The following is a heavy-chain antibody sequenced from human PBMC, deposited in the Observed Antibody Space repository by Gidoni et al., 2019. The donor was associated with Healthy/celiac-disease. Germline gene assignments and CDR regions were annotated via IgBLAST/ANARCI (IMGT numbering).Heavy chain of an antibody. CDR3: ARDRGAARAPLDY. CDR1: GYTFTSYA. J-gene: IGHJ4*02. V-gene: IGHV1-3*01. CDR2: INAGNGNT. D-gene: IGHD6-6*01. Sequence: QVQLVQSGAEVKKPGASVKVSCKASGYTFTSYAMHWVRQAPGQRLEWMGWINAGNGNTKYSQKFQGRVTITRDTSASTAYMELSSLRSEDTAVYYCARDRGAARAPLDYWGQGTLVTVSS.